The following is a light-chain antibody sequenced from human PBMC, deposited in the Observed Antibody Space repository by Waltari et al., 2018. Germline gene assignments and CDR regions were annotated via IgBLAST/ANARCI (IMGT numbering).Light chain of an antibody. CDR3: LQYSSSGPPYS. J-gene: IGKJ2*03. V-gene: IGKV1-12*01. CDR2: KAS. CDR1: QSISSW. Sequence: DIQMTQSPSSLSASVGDTVTITCRASQSISSWLDWYQQKPGKAPKLLIYKASSLQSGVPSRFSGSGSGTEFTLTISSLQPEDFATYYCLQYSSSGPPYSFGQGTKVEIK.